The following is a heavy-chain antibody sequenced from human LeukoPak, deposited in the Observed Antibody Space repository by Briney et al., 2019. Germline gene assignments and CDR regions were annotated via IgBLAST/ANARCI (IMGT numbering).Heavy chain of an antibody. Sequence: KPSETLSLTCTVSGGSISSYYWSWIRQPPGKGLEWIGYIYYSGSTNYNPSLKSRVTISVDTSKNQFSLKLSSVTAADTAVYYCARYAPLLGPDYWGQGTLVTVSS. CDR2: IYYSGST. V-gene: IGHV4-59*01. CDR3: ARYAPLLGPDY. CDR1: GGSISSYY. J-gene: IGHJ4*02. D-gene: IGHD3-10*01.